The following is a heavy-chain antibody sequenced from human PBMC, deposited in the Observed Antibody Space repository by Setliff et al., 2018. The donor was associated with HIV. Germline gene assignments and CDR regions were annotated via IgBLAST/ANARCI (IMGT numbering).Heavy chain of an antibody. J-gene: IGHJ4*02. CDR3: ARGPQYNFWGGYLGL. CDR1: GLTFSNYW. D-gene: IGHD3-3*01. Sequence: GGSLRLSCAGSGLTFSNYWMHWVRQAPGKGLVWVSRIDSDGSDTDYADSVRGRFTISRDNAKNTLYLQMTSLRAEDTAVYYCARGPQYNFWGGYLGLWGRGTLVTVSS. CDR2: IDSDGSDT. V-gene: IGHV3-74*01.